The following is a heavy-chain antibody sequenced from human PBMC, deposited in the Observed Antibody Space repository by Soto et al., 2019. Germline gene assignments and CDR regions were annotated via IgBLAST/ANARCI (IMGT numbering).Heavy chain of an antibody. V-gene: IGHV1-18*01. CDR1: GYTFTSYG. CDR2: ISAYNGNT. Sequence: ASVKVSCKASGYTFTSYGISWVRQAPGQGLEWMGWISAYNGNTNYAQKLQGRVTMTTDTSTGTAYLGVGGLGSDDTAVYYCAGVGSYSNYRYWGQGTLVTVSS. D-gene: IGHD6-13*01. J-gene: IGHJ4*02. CDR3: AGVGSYSNYRY.